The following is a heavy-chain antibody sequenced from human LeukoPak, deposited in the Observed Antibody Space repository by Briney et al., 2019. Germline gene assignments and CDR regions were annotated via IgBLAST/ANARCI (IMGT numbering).Heavy chain of an antibody. V-gene: IGHV1-18*01. J-gene: IGHJ4*02. CDR2: ISAYNGNT. Sequence: ASVKVSCKASGCTFTSYGISWLRKAPGQGLEWMEWISAYNGNTNYAQKLQGRVTMTTDTSTSTAYMKLRSLRSDDTAVYYCARGPYCSGGTCYSQYFDYWGQGTLVTVSS. CDR1: GCTFTSYG. D-gene: IGHD2-15*01. CDR3: ARGPYCSGGTCYSQYFDY.